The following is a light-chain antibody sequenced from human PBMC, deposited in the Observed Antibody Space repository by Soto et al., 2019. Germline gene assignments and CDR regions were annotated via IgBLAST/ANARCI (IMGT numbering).Light chain of an antibody. V-gene: IGLV2-14*01. J-gene: IGLJ1*01. CDR2: EVS. CDR1: SSDVGACNY. Sequence: QSALTQPPSASGSPGQSVTISCTGTSSDVGACNYVSWFQQHPGKAPKLMIYEVSDRPSGVSNRFSGSKSGNTASLTISGLQAEDEADYYCSSYTDSTTLDVFGTGTKLTVL. CDR3: SSYTDSTTLDV.